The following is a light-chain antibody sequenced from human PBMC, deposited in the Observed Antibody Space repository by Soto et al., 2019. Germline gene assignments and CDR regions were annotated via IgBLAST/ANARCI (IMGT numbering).Light chain of an antibody. CDR3: ISYTTSVTYV. Sequence: QSALTQPASVSGSPGQSITISCTGTSSDVDGYNYVSWYQQHPGKAPKLMISGVSNRPSGVSNRFSGSKSGNTASLTISGLQTEDEADYYCISYTTSVTYVFGTGTKLTVL. V-gene: IGLV2-14*01. J-gene: IGLJ1*01. CDR2: GVS. CDR1: SSDVDGYNY.